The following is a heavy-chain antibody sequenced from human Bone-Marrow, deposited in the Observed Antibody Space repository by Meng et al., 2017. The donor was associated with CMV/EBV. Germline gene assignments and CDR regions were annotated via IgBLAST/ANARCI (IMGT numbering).Heavy chain of an antibody. CDR2: IYDSGST. CDR3: ARGGTTVTTRNYYYGMDV. V-gene: IGHV4-61*01. CDR1: GGSVSSGSYY. J-gene: IGHJ6*02. Sequence: SETLSLTCTVSGGSVSSGSYYWSWIRQPPGKGLEWIGYIYDSGSTNYNPSLKSRVTISIDTSKNQFSLKLSSVTAADTAVYYCARGGTTVTTRNYYYGMDVWGQGTTVTVSS. D-gene: IGHD4-11*01.